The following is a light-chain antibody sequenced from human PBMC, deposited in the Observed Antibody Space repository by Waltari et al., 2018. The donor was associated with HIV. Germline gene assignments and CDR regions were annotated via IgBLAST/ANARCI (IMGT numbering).Light chain of an antibody. Sequence: EIVMTQSPGALSVSLGERATLSCRASQSVTTNLAWYQQKPGQAPRLLIFGASTRATGIPARFSGSGSGTEFTLTISSQQSEDFALYYCQQYNKWPPYTFGQGTKLEIK. V-gene: IGKV3-15*01. CDR3: QQYNKWPPYT. J-gene: IGKJ2*01. CDR2: GAS. CDR1: QSVTTN.